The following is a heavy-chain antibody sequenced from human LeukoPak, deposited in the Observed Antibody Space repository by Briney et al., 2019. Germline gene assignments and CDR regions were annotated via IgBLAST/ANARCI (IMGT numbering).Heavy chain of an antibody. V-gene: IGHV4-39*01. J-gene: IGHJ4*02. D-gene: IGHD7-27*01. CDR2: IYYSGST. Sequence: SETLSLTCTVSGYSISSSSYYWGWIRQPPGKGLEWIGSIYYSGSTYYNPSLKSRVTISVDTSKNQFSLKLSSVTAADTAVYYCARHPTGDSIHFDYWGQGTLVTVSS. CDR3: ARHPTGDSIHFDY. CDR1: GYSISSSSYY.